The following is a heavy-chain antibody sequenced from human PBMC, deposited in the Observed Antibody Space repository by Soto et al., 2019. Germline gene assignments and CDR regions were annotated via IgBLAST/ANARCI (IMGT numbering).Heavy chain of an antibody. CDR1: GYTFTSYG. CDR3: STDAGVSGELYY. CDR2: ISAYNGNT. J-gene: IGHJ4*02. V-gene: IGHV1-18*01. D-gene: IGHD3-16*01. Sequence: QVQLVQSGAEVKKPGASVKVSCKASGYTFTSYGISWVRQAPGQGLEWMGWISAYNGNTNYAQKLQGRRAMTPDASTTTAYIELRRPRSDDTAVYYCSTDAGVSGELYYWGQGTLVTVSS.